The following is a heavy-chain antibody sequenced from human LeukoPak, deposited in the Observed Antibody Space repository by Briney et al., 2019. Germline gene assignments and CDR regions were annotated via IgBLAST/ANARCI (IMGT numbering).Heavy chain of an antibody. V-gene: IGHV1-8*02. D-gene: IGHD3-10*01. J-gene: IGHJ4*02. Sequence: GASVKVSCKASGYTFTSYYMHWVRQAPGQGLEWMGWMNPNSGNTGYAQKFQVRVTMTRNTAISTAYMELSSLRSEDTAVYYCARTIVVSRRGGFGELFRYWGQGTLVTVSS. CDR1: GYTFTSYY. CDR3: ARTIVVSRRGGFGELFRY. CDR2: MNPNSGNT.